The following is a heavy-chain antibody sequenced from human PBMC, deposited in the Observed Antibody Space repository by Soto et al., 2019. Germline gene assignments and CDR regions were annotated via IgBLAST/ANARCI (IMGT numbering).Heavy chain of an antibody. D-gene: IGHD6-13*01. CDR3: TRDASRDSSARGWFDP. Sequence: GGSLRLACAASGFTLRSFTMNGVRQAPGKGLEWVSTISSNSAYIYYTDALRGRFTISRDNAKNSLHLQMNSLRAEDTAVYYCTRDASRDSSARGWFDPWGPGTLVTVPS. CDR2: ISSNSAYI. V-gene: IGHV3-21*01. CDR1: GFTLRSFT. J-gene: IGHJ5*02.